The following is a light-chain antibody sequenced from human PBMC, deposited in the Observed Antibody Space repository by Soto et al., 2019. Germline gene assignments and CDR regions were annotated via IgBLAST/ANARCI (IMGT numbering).Light chain of an antibody. V-gene: IGLV2-14*03. CDR1: RTDVDGYDY. CDR2: DAY. Sequence: QSALTQPASVSGSPVQSIAISCTRVRTDVDGYDYVSWYQQHPGQAPQLIIYDAYNRPSGVSHRFSGSKSGDTASLTISGLQAEDEADYYCTSYTSSTPFYVFGTGTKVTVL. CDR3: TSYTSSTPFYV. J-gene: IGLJ1*01.